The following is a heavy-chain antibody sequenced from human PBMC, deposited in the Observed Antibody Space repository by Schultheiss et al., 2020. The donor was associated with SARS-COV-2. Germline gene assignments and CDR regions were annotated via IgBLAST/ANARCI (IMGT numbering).Heavy chain of an antibody. CDR2: ISYDGSNK. CDR3: ASLYTLGYCSSTSCYSFWSGTGDAFDI. D-gene: IGHD2-2*01. J-gene: IGHJ3*02. V-gene: IGHV3-30*03. Sequence: GESLKISCAASGFTFSSYGMHWVRQAPGKGLEWVAVISYDGSNKYYADSVKGRFTISRDNSKNTLYLQMNSLRAEDTAVYYCASLYTLGYCSSTSCYSFWSGTGDAFDIWGQGTMVTVSS. CDR1: GFTFSSYG.